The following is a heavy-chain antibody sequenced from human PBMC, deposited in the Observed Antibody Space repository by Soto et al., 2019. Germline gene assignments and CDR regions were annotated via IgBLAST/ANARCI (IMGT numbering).Heavy chain of an antibody. D-gene: IGHD2-2*01. CDR3: AKRPASIITFDY. Sequence: GGSLRLSCAASGFTFSNYAMSWVRQAPGKGLERVSTISGNGGSTYYADSVKGRFTISRDNSKNMLFLQINSLRDDDSAVYYCAKRPASIITFDYWGQGTPVTVSS. CDR1: GFTFSNYA. CDR2: ISGNGGST. V-gene: IGHV3-23*01. J-gene: IGHJ4*02.